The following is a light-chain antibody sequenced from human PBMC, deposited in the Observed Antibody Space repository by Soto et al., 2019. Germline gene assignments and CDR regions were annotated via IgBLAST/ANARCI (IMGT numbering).Light chain of an antibody. CDR3: QQLHDYPFT. Sequence: ILLTQSPSSLSASVGDRVTITCRASQGIDSSFAWYQQKPGKAPKLRIYAASSLQSGVPSRFSGSGSGTVFPLPISFLQPEDFATYYCQQLHDYPFTFGQWTRLEI. CDR1: QGIDSS. J-gene: IGKJ5*01. V-gene: IGKV1-9*01. CDR2: AAS.